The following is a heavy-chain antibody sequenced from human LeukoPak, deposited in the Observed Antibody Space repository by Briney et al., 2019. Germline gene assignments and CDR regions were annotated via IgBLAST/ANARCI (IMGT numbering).Heavy chain of an antibody. CDR1: GFTVSSNY. V-gene: IGHV3-53*01. D-gene: IGHD2-15*01. CDR2: IYSGGST. Sequence: GGSLRLSCAASGFTVSSNYMSWVRQAPGKGLEWVSVIYSGGSTYYADSVKGRFTISRDNSKNTLYLQMNSLRAEDTAVYYCAREDTLAGTDNWFDPWGQGTLVTVSS. J-gene: IGHJ5*02. CDR3: AREDTLAGTDNWFDP.